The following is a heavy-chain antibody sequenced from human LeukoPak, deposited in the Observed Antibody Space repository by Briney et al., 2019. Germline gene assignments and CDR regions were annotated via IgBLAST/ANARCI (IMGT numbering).Heavy chain of an antibody. D-gene: IGHD1-26*01. J-gene: IGHJ2*01. CDR1: GFTFSSYS. Sequence: GGSLRLSCAASGFTFSSYSMNWVRQAPGKGLEWVSSISSSSSYIYYADSVKGRFTISRDNAKNSLYLQMNSLRAEDTAVYYCARPMTIVGAAFFDLWGRGTLVTVSS. V-gene: IGHV3-21*01. CDR2: ISSSSSYI. CDR3: ARPMTIVGAAFFDL.